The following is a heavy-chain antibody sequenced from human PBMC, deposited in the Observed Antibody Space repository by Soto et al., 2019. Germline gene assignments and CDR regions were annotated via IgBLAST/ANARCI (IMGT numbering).Heavy chain of an antibody. CDR1: GGSISSSSYY. CDR2: IYYSGST. V-gene: IGHV4-39*01. D-gene: IGHD6-13*01. J-gene: IGHJ6*02. CDR3: ARHLATGAAAGIYYYYYYGMDV. Sequence: ETLSLTCTVSGGSISSSSYYWGWIRQPPGKGLEWIGSIYYSGSTYYNPSLKSRVTISVDTSKNQFSLKLSSVTAADTAVYYCARHLATGAAAGIYYYYYYGMDVWGQGTTVTVSS.